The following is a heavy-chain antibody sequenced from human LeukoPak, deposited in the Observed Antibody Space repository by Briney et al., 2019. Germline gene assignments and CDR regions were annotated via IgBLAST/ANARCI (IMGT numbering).Heavy chain of an antibody. CDR2: ISSSSSYT. Sequence: GGSLRLSCAASGFTFSDYYMSWIRQAPGKGLEWVSYISSSSSYTNYADSVKGRFTISRDDAKNSLYLQMNSLRAEDTAVYYCAARCSGGSCTTPPGGFDPWGQGTLVTVSS. D-gene: IGHD2-15*01. CDR3: AARCSGGSCTTPPGGFDP. J-gene: IGHJ5*02. CDR1: GFTFSDYY. V-gene: IGHV3-11*03.